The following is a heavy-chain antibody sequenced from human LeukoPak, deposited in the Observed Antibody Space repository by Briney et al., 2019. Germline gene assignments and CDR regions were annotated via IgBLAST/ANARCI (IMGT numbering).Heavy chain of an antibody. Sequence: SETLSLTCIVSGGSICSNYWSWIRQPPGKGLEWIGFYSGSTNYNPSLKSRVTISVDTSNIQFSLKLDSVTEIDTAMYYCARNQAVAANRGAFDIWGQGTMVTVSS. J-gene: IGHJ3*02. CDR1: GGSICSNY. CDR3: ARNQAVAANRGAFDI. D-gene: IGHD2-15*01. CDR2: YSGST. V-gene: IGHV4-59*08.